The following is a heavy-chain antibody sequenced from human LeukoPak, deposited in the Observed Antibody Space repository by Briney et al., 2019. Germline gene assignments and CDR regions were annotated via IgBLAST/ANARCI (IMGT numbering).Heavy chain of an antibody. D-gene: IGHD3-22*01. V-gene: IGHV4-39*01. CDR3: ARLGEHYERSYWYFDL. Sequence: SETLSLTCTVSGGSISSSSYYWGWIRQPPGKGLEWIGSIYYSGSTYYNPSLKSRVTISVDTSKNQFSLKLSSVTAADTAVYYCARLGEHYERSYWYFDLWGRGTLVTVSS. CDR2: IYYSGST. CDR1: GGSISSSSYY. J-gene: IGHJ2*01.